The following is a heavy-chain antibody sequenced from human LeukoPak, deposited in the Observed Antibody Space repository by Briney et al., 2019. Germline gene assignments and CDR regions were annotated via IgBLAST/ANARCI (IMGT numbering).Heavy chain of an antibody. J-gene: IGHJ4*02. Sequence: GGFLRLSCAASGFTFSSYGMNWVRQAPGKGLEWVSGISGDAGRTVKGRFTIYRDNSKNTLYLQMNSLGAEDTAVYYCVQDWAWGAFAYWGQGTLVTVSS. CDR3: VQDWAWGAFAY. CDR2: ISGDAGRT. CDR1: GFTFSSYG. D-gene: IGHD7-27*01. V-gene: IGHV3-23*01.